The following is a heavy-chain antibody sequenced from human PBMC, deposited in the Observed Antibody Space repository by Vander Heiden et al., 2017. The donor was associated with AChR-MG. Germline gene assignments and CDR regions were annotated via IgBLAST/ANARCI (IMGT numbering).Heavy chain of an antibody. CDR2: INHSGST. D-gene: IGHD1-1*01. Sequence: QVQLQQWGAGLLKPSETLSLTCAVYGGSFSGYYWSWTRQPPGKGLEWIGEINHSGSTNYNPTLKSRVTISVETSKNQFSLKLSSVTAADTAVYYCARGLGDRPSPPRKQRYFDLWGRGTLVTVSS. CDR1: GGSFSGYY. CDR3: ARGLGDRPSPPRKQRYFDL. V-gene: IGHV4-34*01. J-gene: IGHJ2*01.